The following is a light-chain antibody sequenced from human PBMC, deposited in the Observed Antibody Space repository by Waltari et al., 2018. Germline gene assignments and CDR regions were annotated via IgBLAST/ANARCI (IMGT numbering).Light chain of an antibody. J-gene: IGLJ2*01. CDR2: KDT. Sequence: YDLAQPISVSVSPGQTATITCSGDVLAETYVRWFQQRPGQSPILILYKDTERPSGIPERFSGSSSGSTVTLTIRGALPEDEADYHCHAAADNNWFFGGGTKLTVL. CDR1: VLAETY. CDR3: HAAADNNWF. V-gene: IGLV3-27*01.